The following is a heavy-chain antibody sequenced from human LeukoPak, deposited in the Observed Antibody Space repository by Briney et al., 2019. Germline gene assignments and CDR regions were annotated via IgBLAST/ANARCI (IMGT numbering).Heavy chain of an antibody. Sequence: ASVKVSCKASAYTFTVYYIHSGRHAPGPGVEWMGIINPGGGSPSYAQKFQGRVTLTKDTSTSTVSMELSSLRSEDTAVYYCARASTYSSSSGQHYFDFWGQGTLVTVSS. V-gene: IGHV1-46*01. CDR1: AYTFTVYY. CDR3: ARASTYSSSSGQHYFDF. CDR2: INPGGGSP. D-gene: IGHD6-6*01. J-gene: IGHJ4*02.